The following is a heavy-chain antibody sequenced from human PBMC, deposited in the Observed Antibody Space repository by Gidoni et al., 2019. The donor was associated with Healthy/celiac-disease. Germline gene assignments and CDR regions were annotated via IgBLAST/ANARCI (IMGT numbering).Heavy chain of an antibody. Sequence: QVPLQESGPGLVKPSQTLSLTCTVSGGSISSGGYYWSWIRQHPGQGLEWIGYIYYSGSTYYNPSLKSRVTISVDTSKNQFSLKLSSVTAADTAVYYCARVGYDSSGFDYWGQGTLVTVSS. J-gene: IGHJ4*02. CDR2: IYYSGST. D-gene: IGHD3-22*01. CDR1: GGSISSGGYY. V-gene: IGHV4-31*03. CDR3: ARVGYDSSGFDY.